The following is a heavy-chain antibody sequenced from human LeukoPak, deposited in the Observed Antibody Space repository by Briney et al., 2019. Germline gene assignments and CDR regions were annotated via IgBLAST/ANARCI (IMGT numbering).Heavy chain of an antibody. CDR2: ISDGGATI. D-gene: IGHD6-6*01. J-gene: IGHJ4*02. V-gene: IGHV3-23*01. Sequence: PGGSLRLSCAASGFTFSRYGMNWVRQAPGKGLEWVSGISDGGATIYYADSVKGRFTISRDNSKNTLYLQMHSLRPEDTAIYYCAKIRAARPGYWGQGTLVTVSS. CDR3: AKIRAARPGY. CDR1: GFTFSRYG.